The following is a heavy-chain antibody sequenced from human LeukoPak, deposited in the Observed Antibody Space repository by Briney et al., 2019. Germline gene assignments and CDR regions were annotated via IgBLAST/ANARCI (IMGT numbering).Heavy chain of an antibody. CDR1: GGSISSYY. D-gene: IGHD3-16*02. V-gene: IGHV4-59*01. CDR2: IYYSGST. CDR3: ARERHDYVWGSYRYGGYFDY. J-gene: IGHJ4*02. Sequence: SETLSLTCTVSGGSISSYYWSWIRQPPGKGLEWIGYIYYSGSTNYNPSLKSRVTISLDTSKNQFSLKLSSVTAADTAVYYCARERHDYVWGSYRYGGYFDYWGQGTLVTVSS.